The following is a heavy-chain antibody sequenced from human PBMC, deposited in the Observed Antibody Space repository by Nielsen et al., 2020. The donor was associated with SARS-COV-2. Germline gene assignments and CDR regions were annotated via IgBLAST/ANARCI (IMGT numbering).Heavy chain of an antibody. J-gene: IGHJ6*03. D-gene: IGHD3-22*01. V-gene: IGHV3-30*03. CDR3: ARELDSSGYYSPSTFYYYMDV. CDR2: ISYDGSNK. Sequence: GESLKISCAASGFTFSSYGMHWVRQAPGKGLEWVAVISYDGSNKYYADSVKGRFTISRDNSKNTLYLQMNSLRAEDTAVYYCARELDSSGYYSPSTFYYYMDVWGKGTTVTVSS. CDR1: GFTFSSYG.